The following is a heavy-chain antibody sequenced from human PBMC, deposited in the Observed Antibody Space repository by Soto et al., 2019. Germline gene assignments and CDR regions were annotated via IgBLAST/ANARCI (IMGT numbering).Heavy chain of an antibody. CDR3: AREASSGWSWGYYYYGMDV. D-gene: IGHD6-19*01. J-gene: IGHJ6*02. Sequence: ASVKVSCKASGYTFTSYGISWVRQAPGQGLEWMGWISAYNGNTNYAQKFQGRVTITADESTSTAYMELSSLRSEDTAVYYCAREASSGWSWGYYYYGMDVWGQGTTVTVSS. CDR2: ISAYNGNT. V-gene: IGHV1-18*04. CDR1: GYTFTSYG.